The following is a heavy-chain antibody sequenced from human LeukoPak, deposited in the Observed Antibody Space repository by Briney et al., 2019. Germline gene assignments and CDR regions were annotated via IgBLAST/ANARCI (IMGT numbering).Heavy chain of an antibody. D-gene: IGHD6-13*01. Sequence: ASVKVSCKASGYTFTGYYMHWLRQAPGQGLEWMGWINPNSGGTDYAQKFQGRVTMTRDTSITTAYMELSSLRSDDTAVYYCARDRLPQQLVQIGIYWGQGTLVTVSS. V-gene: IGHV1-2*02. CDR2: INPNSGGT. CDR1: GYTFTGYY. CDR3: ARDRLPQQLVQIGIY. J-gene: IGHJ4*02.